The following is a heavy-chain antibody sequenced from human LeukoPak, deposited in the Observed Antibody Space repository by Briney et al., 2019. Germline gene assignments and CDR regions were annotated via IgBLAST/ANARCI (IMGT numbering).Heavy chain of an antibody. J-gene: IGHJ3*01. D-gene: IGHD4-23*01. V-gene: IGHV3-11*01. CDR2: ISASGNAI. Sequence: GGSLRLSCAASRFVFSDYYMSWIRQAPGKGLEWVSYISASGNAIYYTNSVKGRSTISRDNAKNSLALQMNSLRVDDTAIYYCVRGGGGNSRDVFDLWGQGTMVTVAS. CDR3: VRGGGGNSRDVFDL. CDR1: RFVFSDYY.